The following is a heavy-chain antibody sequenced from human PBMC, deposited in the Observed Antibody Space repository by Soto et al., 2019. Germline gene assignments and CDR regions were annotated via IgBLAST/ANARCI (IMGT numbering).Heavy chain of an antibody. J-gene: IGHJ4*02. V-gene: IGHV1-69*01. CDR1: GGTFSRYT. CDR3: ASGQTYYNDSSAYRFDH. CDR2: IIPIFGTT. D-gene: IGHD3-22*01. Sequence: QVQLVQSGAEVKKPGSSVKVSCKASGGTFSRYTISWVRQAPGQGLEWMGGIIPIFGTTNYAQKFQGRVTITAAESTSTAYMDLSSLRSDDTAVYYCASGQTYYNDSSAYRFDHWGQGTLVTVSS.